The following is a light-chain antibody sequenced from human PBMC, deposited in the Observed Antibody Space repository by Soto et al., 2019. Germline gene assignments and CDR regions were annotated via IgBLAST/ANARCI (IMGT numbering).Light chain of an antibody. Sequence: QMTQSQSSLSASVRDRVTITCQTNHNIKNYINWYQQKPGKAPKLLIYAASSLQSGVPSRFSGSGSGTDFTLPISSLQPEDFATYYCLQTYRTPWTFGQGTKVEIK. J-gene: IGKJ1*01. V-gene: IGKV1-39*01. CDR1: HNIKNY. CDR2: AAS. CDR3: LQTYRTPWT.